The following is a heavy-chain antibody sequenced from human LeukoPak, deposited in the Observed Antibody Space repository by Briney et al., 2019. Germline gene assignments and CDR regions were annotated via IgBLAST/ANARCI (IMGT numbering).Heavy chain of an antibody. J-gene: IGHJ1*01. V-gene: IGHV3-23*01. D-gene: IGHD3-9*01. Sequence: GGSLRLSCAASGFTFSSYGMSWVRQAPGKGLEWVSAISGSGGSTYYADSVKGRFTISRDNSKNTLYLQMNSLRAEDTAVYYCARYNPDKMARYFDWLLSGSYFQHWGQGTLVTVSS. CDR1: GFTFSSYG. CDR3: ARYNPDKMARYFDWLLSGSYFQH. CDR2: ISGSGGST.